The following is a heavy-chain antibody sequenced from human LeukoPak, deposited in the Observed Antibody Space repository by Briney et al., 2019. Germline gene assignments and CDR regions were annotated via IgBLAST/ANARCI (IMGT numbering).Heavy chain of an antibody. CDR3: ARERSSWYYWYFDL. V-gene: IGHV3-53*01. J-gene: IGHJ2*01. D-gene: IGHD6-13*01. CDR2: IYSGGST. CDR1: GFTVSSNY. Sequence: PGGSLRLSCAASGFTVSSNYMSWVRQAPGKGMEWVSVIYSGGSTYYADCVKGRFTISRDNSKNTLYLQMNSLRAEDTAVYYCARERSSWYYWYFDLWGRGTLVTVSS.